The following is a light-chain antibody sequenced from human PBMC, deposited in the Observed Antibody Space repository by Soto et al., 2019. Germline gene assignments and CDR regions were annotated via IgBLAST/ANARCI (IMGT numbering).Light chain of an antibody. CDR2: GAS. V-gene: IGKV3-20*01. CDR3: QQYGNSHT. Sequence: EIVLTQSPGSLSLSPGERVTLSCRASQSVSDNYLAWSQQKPGQAPRLLIYGASTRATGIPDRFRGSGSGTDFTLTITRLEPEDFAVYFCQQYGNSHTFGQGTKLEIK. J-gene: IGKJ2*01. CDR1: QSVSDNY.